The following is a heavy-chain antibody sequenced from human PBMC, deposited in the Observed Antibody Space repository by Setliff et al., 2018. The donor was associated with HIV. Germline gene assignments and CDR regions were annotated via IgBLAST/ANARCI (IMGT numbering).Heavy chain of an antibody. Sequence: PSETLSLTCAVYGGSSSGYYWSWIRQPPGKGLEWIGEINHSGSTNYNPSLKSRVTISVDTSKNQFSLKLSSVTAADTAVYYCARQDYYYDSSGYYRWWEPFSWYFDLWGRGTLVTVSS. V-gene: IGHV4-34*01. CDR2: INHSGST. D-gene: IGHD3-22*01. J-gene: IGHJ2*01. CDR3: ARQDYYYDSSGYYRWWEPFSWYFDL. CDR1: GGSSSGYY.